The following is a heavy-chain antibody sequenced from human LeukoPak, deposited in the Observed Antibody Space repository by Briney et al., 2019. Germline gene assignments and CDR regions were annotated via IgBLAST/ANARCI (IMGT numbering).Heavy chain of an antibody. CDR1: EYTFTAYY. J-gene: IGHJ3*02. Sequence: ASVKVSCEASEYTFTAYYMHWVRQAPGQGLEWMGWIDPERGDTNYAQKFQGRVTLTRDTSFSTAYMELSSLTSDDTAMYYCARDVPGYSTRFDIWGQGTMVTVSS. CDR3: ARDVPGYSTRFDI. V-gene: IGHV1-2*02. D-gene: IGHD5-12*01. CDR2: IDPERGDT.